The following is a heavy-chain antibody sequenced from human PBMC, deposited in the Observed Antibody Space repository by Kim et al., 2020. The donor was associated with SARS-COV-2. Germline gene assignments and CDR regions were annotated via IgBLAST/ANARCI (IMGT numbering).Heavy chain of an antibody. J-gene: IGHJ4*02. CDR1: GGTFSSYA. CDR2: IIPIFGTA. V-gene: IGHV1-69*13. CDR3: ARVRDYDILTGYYHEYYFDY. Sequence: SVKVSCKASGGTFSSYAISWVRQAPGQGLEWMGGIIPIFGTANYAQKFQGRVTITADESTSTAYMELSSLRSEDTAVHYCARVRDYDILTGYYHEYYFDYWGQGTLVTVSS. D-gene: IGHD3-9*01.